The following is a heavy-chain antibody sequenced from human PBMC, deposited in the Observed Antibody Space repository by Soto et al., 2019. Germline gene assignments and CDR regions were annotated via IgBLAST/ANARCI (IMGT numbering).Heavy chain of an antibody. CDR2: IWYDGSNT. D-gene: IGHD6-19*01. CDR3: AKYIAVAPGWLDP. V-gene: IGHV3-33*06. CDR1: GFIFSSYG. Sequence: GGSLRLSCAASGFIFSSYGMHWVRQAPGKGLEWVAGIWYDGSNTFYSDAVKGRFSISRDNSKNTADLQMNSLRAEDTAVYYCAKYIAVAPGWLDPWGQGIQVTVSS. J-gene: IGHJ5*02.